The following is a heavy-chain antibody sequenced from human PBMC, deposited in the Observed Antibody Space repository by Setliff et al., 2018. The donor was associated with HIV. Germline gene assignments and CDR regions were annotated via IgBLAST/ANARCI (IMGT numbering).Heavy chain of an antibody. Sequence: SETLSLTCAVYGGPFSGYYWSWIRQPPGKGLEWIGEINHIGSTKYNPSLESRLTISVDTSKNQFSLKLNSATAADTAVYYCARETYYYDSSGYPGFDSWGQGTLVTVSS. V-gene: IGHV4-34*01. CDR3: ARETYYYDSSGYPGFDS. CDR1: GGPFSGYY. J-gene: IGHJ4*02. CDR2: INHIGST. D-gene: IGHD3-22*01.